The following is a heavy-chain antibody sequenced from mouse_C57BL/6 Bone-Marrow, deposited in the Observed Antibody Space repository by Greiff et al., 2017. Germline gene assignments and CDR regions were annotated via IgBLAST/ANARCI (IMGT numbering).Heavy chain of an antibody. V-gene: IGHV5-17*01. CDR2: ISSGSSTI. CDR3: ARRLRYAMDY. Sequence: EVQVVESGGGLVKPGGSLKLSCAASGFTFSDYGMHWVRPAPETGLEWVAYISSGSSTIYYADTVKGGFTISRDHAKNTLFLQMISLRSEDTAMYYCARRLRYAMDYWGQGTSVTVSS. D-gene: IGHD2-2*01. J-gene: IGHJ4*01. CDR1: GFTFSDYG.